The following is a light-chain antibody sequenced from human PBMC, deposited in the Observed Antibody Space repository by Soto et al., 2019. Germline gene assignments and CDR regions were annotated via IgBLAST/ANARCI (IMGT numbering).Light chain of an antibody. Sequence: EIVMTQSPATLSVSPGERATLSCMASQSVSSSLGWYQQKPGQPPRLLIHDVSIRATGIPARFNGSGSGTEFTLTISSLQSEDFAVYYCQQYNNWPPTFGQGTRLEIK. V-gene: IGKV3-15*01. J-gene: IGKJ5*01. CDR2: DVS. CDR3: QQYNNWPPT. CDR1: QSVSSS.